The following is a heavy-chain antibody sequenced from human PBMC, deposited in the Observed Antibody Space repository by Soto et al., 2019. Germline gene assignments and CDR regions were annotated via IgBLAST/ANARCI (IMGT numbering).Heavy chain of an antibody. D-gene: IGHD4-17*01. V-gene: IGHV4-59*01. CDR3: ARDTVTTSDAAFDI. Sequence: QVPLQESGPGLVKPSETLSLTCTVSGGSISSYYLTWIRPPPGKRLEWIGYVYYSGSTNYNPSLKTRVTISVDMSKNEFSLKLSSVSAADTDVYDFARDTVTTSDAAFDIWGQGTMVTGAS. CDR2: VYYSGST. CDR1: GGSISSYY. J-gene: IGHJ3*02.